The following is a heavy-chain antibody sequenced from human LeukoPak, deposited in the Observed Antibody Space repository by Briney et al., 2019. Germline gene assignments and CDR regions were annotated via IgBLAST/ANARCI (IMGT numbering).Heavy chain of an antibody. CDR3: ARDRKTQVVPAESDY. D-gene: IGHD2-2*01. CDR1: GFTFSSYS. Sequence: PGGSLRLSCAASGFTFSSYSMNWVRQAPGKGLEWVSSISSSSSYIYYADSVKGRFTISRDNAKNSLYLQMNSLRAEDTAVYYCARDRKTQVVPAESDYWGQGTLVTVSS. CDR2: ISSSSSYI. V-gene: IGHV3-21*01. J-gene: IGHJ4*02.